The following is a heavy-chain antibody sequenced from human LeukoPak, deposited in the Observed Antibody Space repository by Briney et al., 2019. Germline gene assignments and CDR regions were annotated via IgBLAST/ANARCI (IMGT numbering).Heavy chain of an antibody. D-gene: IGHD3-10*01. CDR3: ARQGKLYAFDI. CDR1: GYIFTSYW. V-gene: IGHV5-51*01. Sequence: GESLQISCKGSGYIFTSYWIGWVRQLPGKGLEWMGIIYPGDSDTRYSPSFQGQVTISADKSISTAYLQWSSLKASDTAMYYCARQGKLYAFDIWGQGTMVTVSS. CDR2: IYPGDSDT. J-gene: IGHJ3*02.